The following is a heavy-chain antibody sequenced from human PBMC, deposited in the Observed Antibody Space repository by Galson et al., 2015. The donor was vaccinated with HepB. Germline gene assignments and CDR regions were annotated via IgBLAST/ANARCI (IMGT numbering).Heavy chain of an antibody. CDR2: IKSKTDGGTT. CDR1: GFTFSNAW. V-gene: IGHV3-15*01. J-gene: IGHJ6*02. CDR3: TTERVVSRRDYYYYYGMDV. Sequence: SLRLSCAASGFTFSNAWMSWVRQAPGKGLEWVGRIKSKTDGGTTDYAAPVKGRFTISRDDSKNTLYLQMNSLKTEDTAVYYCTTERVVSRRDYYYYYGMDVWGQGTTVTVSS. D-gene: IGHD3-22*01.